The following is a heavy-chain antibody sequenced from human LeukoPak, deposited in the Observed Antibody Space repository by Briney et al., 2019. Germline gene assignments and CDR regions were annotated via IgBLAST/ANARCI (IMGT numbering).Heavy chain of an antibody. CDR2: IYTSGST. D-gene: IGHD4-11*01. V-gene: IGHV4-61*02. Sequence: PSETLSLTCTVSGGSISSGSYYWSWIRHPAGKGLEWIGRIYTSGSTNYNPSLKSRVTISVDTSKNQFSLKLSSVTAADTAVYYCARGLPYSNPNWFDPWGQGTLVTVSS. CDR3: ARGLPYSNPNWFDP. CDR1: GGSISSGSYY. J-gene: IGHJ5*02.